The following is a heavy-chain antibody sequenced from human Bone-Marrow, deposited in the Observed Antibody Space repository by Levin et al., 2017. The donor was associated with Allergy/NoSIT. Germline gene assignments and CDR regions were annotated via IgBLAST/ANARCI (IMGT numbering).Heavy chain of an antibody. CDR2: VTPIFGTA. D-gene: IGHD6-13*01. V-gene: IGHV1-69*13. CDR3: AIHSVESWWGIATTDDDLDL. J-gene: IGHJ3*01. Sequence: ASVKVSCKASGGTFKKHAISWVRQAPGQGLEWVGGVTPIFGTAKYAQNFQGRVTIDADESTSTAYMELRSLRSEDTAMYYCAIHSVESWWGIATTDDDLDLWGQGTMVTVSS. CDR1: GGTFKKHA.